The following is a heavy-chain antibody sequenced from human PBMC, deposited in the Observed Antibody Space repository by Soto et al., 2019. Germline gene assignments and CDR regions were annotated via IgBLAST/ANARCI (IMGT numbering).Heavy chain of an antibody. CDR1: GGSFSGYY. CDR3: ARGPMRSSGWRLISKNASRYYGMDV. J-gene: IGHJ6*02. CDR2: INHSGST. V-gene: IGHV4-34*01. Sequence: SETLSLTCAVYGGSFSGYYWSWIRQPPGKGLEWIGEINHSGSTNYNPSLKSRVTISVDTSKNQFSLKLSSVTAADTAVYYCARGPMRSSGWRLISKNASRYYGMDVWGQGTTVTVSS. D-gene: IGHD6-19*01.